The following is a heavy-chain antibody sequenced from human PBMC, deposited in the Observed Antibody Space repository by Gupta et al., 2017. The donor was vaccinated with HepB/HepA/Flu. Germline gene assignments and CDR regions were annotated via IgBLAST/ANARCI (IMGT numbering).Heavy chain of an antibody. Sequence: QVQLQQWGAGLLKPSETLSLTCAVYGGSFSGYYWSWIRQPPGKGLEWIGEINHSGSTNYNPSLKSRVTISVDTSKNQFSLKLSSVTAADTAVYYCARFGGVVPAAIWLRRHWFDPWGQGTLVTVSS. CDR2: INHSGST. CDR3: ARFGGVVPAAIWLRRHWFDP. D-gene: IGHD2-2*02. V-gene: IGHV4-34*01. J-gene: IGHJ5*02. CDR1: GGSFSGYY.